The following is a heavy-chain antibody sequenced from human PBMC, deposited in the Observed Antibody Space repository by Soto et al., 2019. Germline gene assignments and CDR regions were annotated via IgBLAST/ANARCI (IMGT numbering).Heavy chain of an antibody. D-gene: IGHD5-18*01. J-gene: IGHJ4*02. Sequence: PGGSLRLSCAAPGFTFSSYAMHWVRQAPGKGLEYVSVISSNGGSTDYANSVKGRFTISRDNSKNTLYLQMGSLRAEDMAVYYCARGYGYYFDYWGQGTLVTVSS. CDR3: ARGYGYYFDY. CDR2: ISSNGGST. V-gene: IGHV3-64*01. CDR1: GFTFSSYA.